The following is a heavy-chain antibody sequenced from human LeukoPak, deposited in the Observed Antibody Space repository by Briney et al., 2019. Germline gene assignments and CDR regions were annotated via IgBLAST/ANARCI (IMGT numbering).Heavy chain of an antibody. CDR1: GGYVSRYY. V-gene: IGHV4-59*02. D-gene: IGHD2-21*01. J-gene: IGHJ4*02. CDR3: ARGFDSKSTYFES. Sequence: SETLSLTCSVSGGYVSRYYWNWIRQPPGMELEWVGYIDYSGATKYNPSLKSRVTISIGKSKNQFSLRLASVTAADSGVYYCARGFDSKSTYFESWGQGTLVTVSS. CDR2: IDYSGAT.